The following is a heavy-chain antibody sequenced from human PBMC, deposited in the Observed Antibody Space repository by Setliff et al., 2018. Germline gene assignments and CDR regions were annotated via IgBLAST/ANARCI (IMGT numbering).Heavy chain of an antibody. CDR3: VRSGKFGMRFWFDQ. J-gene: IGHJ5*02. CDR1: GHSLTSNH. D-gene: IGHD1-26*01. CDR2: INPNDGYT. Sequence: ASVKVSCKASGHSLTSNHFHWGRQAPGKGLEWMGTINPNDGYTIYAPAFQGRVAMTTDTSTGTAYMELSGLTSADTAIYYCVRSGKFGMRFWFDQWGQGTLVTVSS. V-gene: IGHV1-46*01.